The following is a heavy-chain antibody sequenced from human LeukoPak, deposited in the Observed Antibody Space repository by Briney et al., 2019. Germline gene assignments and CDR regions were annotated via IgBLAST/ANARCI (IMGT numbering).Heavy chain of an antibody. D-gene: IGHD2-21*01. CDR2: IKEDGTRK. V-gene: IGHV3-7*01. Sequence: GGSLRLSCAASGFTFSSHWMTWVRQAPGKGLEWVANIKEDGTRKNYMDSVKGRFTISRENSKNVLYLQMSSLRAEDTAVYYCAKDYNRGLPDYWGQGTLVIVSS. CDR3: AKDYNRGLPDY. CDR1: GFTFSSHW. J-gene: IGHJ4*02.